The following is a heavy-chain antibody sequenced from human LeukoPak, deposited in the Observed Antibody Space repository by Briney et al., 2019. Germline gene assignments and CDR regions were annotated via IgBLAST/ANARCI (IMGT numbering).Heavy chain of an antibody. D-gene: IGHD2-15*01. CDR2: IGGSGTST. CDR1: GFTFSNYA. Sequence: GGSLRLSCAASGFTFSNYAMSWVRQAPGRGLEWVSAIGGSGTSTYYADSVKGRFTISRDNSKNTLFLQMNSLRAEDTAVYYFAKAYSVEYWPPFDIWGQETLVTVSS. CDR3: AKAYSVEYWPPFDI. J-gene: IGHJ4*02. V-gene: IGHV3-23*01.